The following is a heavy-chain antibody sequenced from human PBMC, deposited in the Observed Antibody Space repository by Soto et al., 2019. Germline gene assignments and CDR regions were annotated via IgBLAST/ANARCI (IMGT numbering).Heavy chain of an antibody. CDR1: GFSFSNAW. J-gene: IGHJ4*02. D-gene: IGHD2-8*02. CDR3: TSVLDLDY. Sequence: GGSLRLSCAASGFSFSNAWMHWVRQVPGEGLVWVATIIDGGTTINTADSVKGRFTVSRDDAKNTVYLQMNSLRAGDTALYYCTSVLDLDYWGQGTLVTVSS. V-gene: IGHV3-74*01. CDR2: IIDGGTTI.